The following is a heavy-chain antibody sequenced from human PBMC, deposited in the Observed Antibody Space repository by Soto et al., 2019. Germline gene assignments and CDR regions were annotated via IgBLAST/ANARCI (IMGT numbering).Heavy chain of an antibody. V-gene: IGHV4-4*02. CDR3: ARVLYYYDRSGYKDY. CDR2: IYHSGST. J-gene: IGHJ4*02. CDR1: GGSISSSNW. Sequence: QVQLQESGPGLVKPSGTLSLTCAVSGGSISSSNWWRWVRQPPGKGLEWIGEIYHSGSTNYHPSLNNRVTLSVDKSKHQFSLKLSSVTAADTAVYYCARVLYYYDRSGYKDYWGQGTLVTVSS. D-gene: IGHD3-22*01.